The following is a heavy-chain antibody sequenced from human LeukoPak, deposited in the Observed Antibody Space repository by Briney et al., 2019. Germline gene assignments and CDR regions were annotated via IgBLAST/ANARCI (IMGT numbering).Heavy chain of an antibody. Sequence: SETLSLTCTVSGGSISSGGYYWSWIRQHPGKGLEWIGYIYYSGSTYYNPSLKSRVTISVDTSKNQFSLKLSSVTAADTAVYYCARDPVAVAGRDYKPNWFDPWGQGTLVTVSS. CDR3: ARDPVAVAGRDYKPNWFDP. CDR1: GGSISSGGYY. D-gene: IGHD6-19*01. CDR2: IYYSGST. V-gene: IGHV4-31*03. J-gene: IGHJ5*02.